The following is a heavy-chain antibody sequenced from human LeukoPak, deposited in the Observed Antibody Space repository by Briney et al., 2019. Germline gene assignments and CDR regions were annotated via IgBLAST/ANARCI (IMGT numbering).Heavy chain of an antibody. V-gene: IGHV3-23*01. J-gene: IGHJ4*02. Sequence: PGGSLRLSCAASGFTFSSYAMSWVRQAPGKGLEWVSAISGSGGSTYSADSVKGRFTISRDNSKNTLYLQMNSLRAEDTAVYYCAKGQQLVQVVYVYWGQGTLATVSS. CDR2: ISGSGGST. D-gene: IGHD6-13*01. CDR3: AKGQQLVQVVYVY. CDR1: GFTFSSYA.